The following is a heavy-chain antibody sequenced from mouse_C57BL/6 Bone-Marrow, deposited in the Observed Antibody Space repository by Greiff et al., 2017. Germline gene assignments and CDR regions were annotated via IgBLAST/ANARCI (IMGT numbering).Heavy chain of an antibody. CDR1: GFTFSSSA. Sequence: EVTLVESGGGLVKPGGSLKLSCAASGFTFSSSAMSWVRQTPEKRLEWVATISDGGSYTFYPDNVKGRFTISRDNAKNNLYLQMSHLKSENTAMYYCARGELRSYYYTMDYWGQGTSVTVSS. J-gene: IGHJ4*01. CDR2: ISDGGSYT. CDR3: ARGELRSYYYTMDY. D-gene: IGHD1-1*01. V-gene: IGHV5-4*03.